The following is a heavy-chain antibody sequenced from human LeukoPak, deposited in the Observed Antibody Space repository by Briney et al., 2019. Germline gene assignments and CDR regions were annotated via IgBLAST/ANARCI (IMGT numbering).Heavy chain of an antibody. D-gene: IGHD5-18*01. Sequence: SETLSLTCAVSGGSISSSNWWSWVRQPPGKGLEWIGEIYHSGSTNYNPSLKSRVTISVDKSKNQFSLKLSSVTAADTAAYYCARRIRGYSYGYKGESGYWGQGTLVTVSS. CDR1: GGSISSSNW. V-gene: IGHV4-4*02. CDR2: IYHSGST. J-gene: IGHJ4*02. CDR3: ARRIRGYSYGYKGESGY.